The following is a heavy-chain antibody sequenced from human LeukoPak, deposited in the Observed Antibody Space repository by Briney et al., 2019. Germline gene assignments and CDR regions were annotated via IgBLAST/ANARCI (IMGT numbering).Heavy chain of an antibody. Sequence: GGSLRLSCAASGFTFSSYAMNWVRQAPGKGLEWVSGISGSGSTTYYADSVKGRFTISRDNSKNTLYLQMNSLRAEDTAVYYCAREHGSGGGFSYWGQGTLVTVSS. V-gene: IGHV3-23*01. CDR1: GFTFSSYA. J-gene: IGHJ4*02. CDR3: AREHGSGGGFSY. CDR2: ISGSGSTT. D-gene: IGHD3-10*01.